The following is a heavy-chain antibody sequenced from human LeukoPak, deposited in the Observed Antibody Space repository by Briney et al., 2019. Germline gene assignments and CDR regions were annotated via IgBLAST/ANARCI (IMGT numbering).Heavy chain of an antibody. J-gene: IGHJ3*02. CDR1: GDTFIPYT. D-gene: IGHD1-26*01. CDR3: ARGGIVGAHDAFDI. CDR2: IIPSLDVS. Sequence: GASVKVSCKASGDTFIPYTFSWVRQAPGQGLEWIGRIIPSLDVSNYAQKFQGRVTLSADKDTTTTYMELTSLRSEDTAIYYCARGGIVGAHDAFDIWGQGTMVTVSS. V-gene: IGHV1-69*02.